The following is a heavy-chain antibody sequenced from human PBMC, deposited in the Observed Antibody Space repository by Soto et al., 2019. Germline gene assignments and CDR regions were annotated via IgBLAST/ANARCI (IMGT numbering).Heavy chain of an antibody. D-gene: IGHD1-26*01. CDR3: ARGLLAYFGMDV. J-gene: IGHJ6*02. CDR1: GYSFTNYD. CDR2: ISAHNGNK. Sequence: QLVQSGAEVKKPGASVKVSCKASGYSFTNYDISWERQAPGQGLEWMAWISAHNGNKHYAEKFQGGVSTTTDTSTSTAYMESRTLKTGDTAVYYCARGLLAYFGMDVWGQGTTFTV. V-gene: IGHV1-18*01.